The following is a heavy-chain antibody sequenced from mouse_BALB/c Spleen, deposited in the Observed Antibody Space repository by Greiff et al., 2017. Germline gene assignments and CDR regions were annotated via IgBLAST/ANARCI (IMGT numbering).Heavy chain of an antibody. V-gene: IGHV3-2*02. CDR3: ARWGNLFAY. Sequence: EVKLMESGPGLVKPSQSLSLTCTVTGYSITSDYAWNWIRQFPGNKLEWMGYISYSGSTSYNPSLKSRISITRDTSKNQFFLQLNSVTTEDTATYYCARWGNLFAYWGQGTLVTVSA. D-gene: IGHD2-1*01. CDR1: GYSITSDYA. CDR2: ISYSGST. J-gene: IGHJ3*01.